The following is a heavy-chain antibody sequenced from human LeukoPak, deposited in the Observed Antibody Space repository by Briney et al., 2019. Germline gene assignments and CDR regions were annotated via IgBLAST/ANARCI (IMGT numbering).Heavy chain of an antibody. J-gene: IGHJ5*02. Sequence: SVRVSCKASGYTFTGYYMHWVRQAPGQGLEWMGGIIPIFGTANYAQKFQGRVTITADESTSTAYMELSSLRSEDTAVYYCARGPTYSSGSYYAWFDPWGQGTLVTVSS. CDR2: IIPIFGTA. CDR1: GYTFTGYY. D-gene: IGHD3-10*01. CDR3: ARGPTYSSGSYYAWFDP. V-gene: IGHV1-69*13.